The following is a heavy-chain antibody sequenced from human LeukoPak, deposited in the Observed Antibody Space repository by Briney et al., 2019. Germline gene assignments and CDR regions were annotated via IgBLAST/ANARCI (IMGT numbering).Heavy chain of an antibody. CDR2: IIPILGIA. D-gene: IGHD1-26*01. CDR3: ARAFLGGSYFSFDY. CDR1: GGTFSSYA. J-gene: IGHJ4*02. V-gene: IGHV1-69*04. Sequence: ASVKVSCKASGGTFSSYAISWVRQAPGQGLEWMGRIIPILGIANYAQKFQGRVTMTRDTSTSTVYMELSSLRSEDTAVYYCARAFLGGSYFSFDYWGQGTLVTVSS.